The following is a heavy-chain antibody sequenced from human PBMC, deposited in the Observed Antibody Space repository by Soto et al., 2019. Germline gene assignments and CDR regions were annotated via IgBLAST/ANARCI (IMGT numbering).Heavy chain of an antibody. CDR2: INHSGST. CDR3: ARRGSYDYYGMDV. Sequence: QVQLQQWGAGLLKPSETLSLTCAVYGGSFSGYYWSWIRQPPGKGLEWIGNINHSGSTNYNPSLKSGVTISVDTSKNQLALKLSSVTAADTAVYYCARRGSYDYYGMDVWGQGTTVTVSS. V-gene: IGHV4-34*01. D-gene: IGHD1-26*01. CDR1: GGSFSGYY. J-gene: IGHJ6*02.